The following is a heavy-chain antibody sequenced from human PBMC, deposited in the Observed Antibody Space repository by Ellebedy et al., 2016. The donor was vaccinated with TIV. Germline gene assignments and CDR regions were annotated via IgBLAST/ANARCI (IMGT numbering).Heavy chain of an antibody. CDR3: AGAITMVRGVIITKWNWFDP. CDR2: INHSGST. Sequence: SETLSLXXAVYGGSFSGYYWSWIRQPPGKGLEWIGEINHSGSTNYNPSLKSRVTISVDTSKNQFSLKLSSVTAADTAVYYCAGAITMVRGVIITKWNWFDPWGQGTLVTVSS. V-gene: IGHV4-34*01. J-gene: IGHJ5*02. CDR1: GGSFSGYY. D-gene: IGHD3-10*01.